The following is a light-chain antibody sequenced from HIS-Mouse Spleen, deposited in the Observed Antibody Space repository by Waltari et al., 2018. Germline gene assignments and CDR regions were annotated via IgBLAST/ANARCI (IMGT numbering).Light chain of an antibody. CDR2: LNREGSH. J-gene: IGLJ2*01. Sequence: QLVLTQSPSASASLGASVKLTCTLSSGHSRYAIAWHQQQPEKGPRYLMKLNREGSHREGDGIPDRFAGSSAGAERYLTISSLQSEDEADYYCQTWGTGIHVVFGGGTKLTVL. V-gene: IGLV4-69*01. CDR1: SGHSRYA. CDR3: QTWGTGIHVV.